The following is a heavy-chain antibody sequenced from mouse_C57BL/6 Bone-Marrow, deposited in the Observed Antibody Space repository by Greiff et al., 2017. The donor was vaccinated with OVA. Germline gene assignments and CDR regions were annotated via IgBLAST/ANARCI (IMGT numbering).Heavy chain of an antibody. CDR2: IDPETGGT. D-gene: IGHD3-2*02. J-gene: IGHJ3*01. Sequence: QVQLQQSGAELVRPGASVTLSCKASGYTFTDYEMHWVKQTPVHGLEWIGAIDPETGGTAYNQKFKGKAILTADKSSSTAYMELRSLTSEDSAVYYCTRWAAQATFAYWGQGTLVTVSA. V-gene: IGHV1-15*01. CDR1: GYTFTDYE. CDR3: TRWAAQATFAY.